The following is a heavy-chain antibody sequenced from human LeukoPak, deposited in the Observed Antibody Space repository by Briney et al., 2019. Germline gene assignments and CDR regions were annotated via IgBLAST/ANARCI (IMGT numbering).Heavy chain of an antibody. Sequence: GGSLRLSCAASGFTFSSYGMHWVRQAPGKGLEWVAVISYDGSNKYYADSVKGRFAISRDDSKNTLYLQMNSLRAEDTAVYYCAKDFGSIAARPSTGFDYWGQGTLVTVSS. CDR1: GFTFSSYG. V-gene: IGHV3-30*18. J-gene: IGHJ4*02. D-gene: IGHD6-6*01. CDR3: AKDFGSIAARPSTGFDY. CDR2: ISYDGSNK.